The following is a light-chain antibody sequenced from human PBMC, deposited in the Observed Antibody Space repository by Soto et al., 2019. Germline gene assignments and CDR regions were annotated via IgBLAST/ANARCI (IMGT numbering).Light chain of an antibody. Sequence: DIQMTQSASTLSASVGDRVTIPCRASQSISSWLAWYQQKTGKPPQFLIYKESSLESGVPSRFSVSGSGTEFNLTISRLKPDDFATNYCQNYNSYSEACGQGTKVDIK. V-gene: IGKV1-5*03. CDR2: KES. CDR1: QSISSW. CDR3: QNYNSYSEA. J-gene: IGKJ1*01.